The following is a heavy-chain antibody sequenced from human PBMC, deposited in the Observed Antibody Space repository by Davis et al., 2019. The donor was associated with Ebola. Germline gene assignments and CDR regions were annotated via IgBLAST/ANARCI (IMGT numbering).Heavy chain of an antibody. Sequence: PSETLSLTCTFSDGSISSHYWNWIRQPPGKGLEWVGIIYHGGRTHYNPSLKSRVSISADMSKNQFSLELRSVTAADTAMYYCSERGSSVWGQGTLVTVSS. J-gene: IGHJ4*02. D-gene: IGHD3-10*01. CDR3: SERGSSV. CDR1: DGSISSHY. V-gene: IGHV4-59*11. CDR2: IYHGGRT.